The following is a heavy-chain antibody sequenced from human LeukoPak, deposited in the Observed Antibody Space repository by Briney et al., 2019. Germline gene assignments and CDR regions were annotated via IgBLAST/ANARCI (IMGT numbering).Heavy chain of an antibody. CDR1: GGSLSSGDYY. Sequence: SQTLSLTCTVSGGSLSSGDYYWSWLRQPPGTGLEGVGYIYYSGSTYYNPSLKSRVTISVNTSKNQFSLKQSSVTAADPAVYYCARDLAPIHYDSSGNEDAFDMWGQGTMVPVSS. CDR3: ARDLAPIHYDSSGNEDAFDM. J-gene: IGHJ3*02. CDR2: IYYSGST. D-gene: IGHD3-22*01. V-gene: IGHV4-30-4*01.